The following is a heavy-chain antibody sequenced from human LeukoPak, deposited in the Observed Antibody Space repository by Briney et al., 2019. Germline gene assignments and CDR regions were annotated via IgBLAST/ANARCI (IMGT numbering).Heavy chain of an antibody. V-gene: IGHV4-59*01. D-gene: IGHD3-9*01. J-gene: IGHJ4*02. Sequence: SETLSLTCTVSGGSISSYYWSWIRQPPGKGLEWIGYIYYSGSTNYNPSLKSRVTISVDTSKNQFSLELSSVTAADTAVYYCARGLIDFDCAPGYWGQGTLVTVSS. CDR1: GGSISSYY. CDR3: ARGLIDFDCAPGY. CDR2: IYYSGST.